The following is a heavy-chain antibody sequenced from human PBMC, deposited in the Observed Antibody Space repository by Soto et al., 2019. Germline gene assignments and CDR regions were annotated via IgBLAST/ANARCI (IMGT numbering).Heavy chain of an antibody. CDR3: ASPLYGSGKDYYYYGMDV. J-gene: IGHJ6*02. D-gene: IGHD3-10*01. CDR2: INPNSGGT. CDR1: GYTFTGYY. Sequence: ASVKVSCKVSGYTFTGYYMHWVRQAPGQGLEWMGWINPNSGGTNYAQKFQGRVTMTRDTSISTAYMELSRLRSDDTAVFYCASPLYGSGKDYYYYGMDVWGQGTTVTVSS. V-gene: IGHV1-2*02.